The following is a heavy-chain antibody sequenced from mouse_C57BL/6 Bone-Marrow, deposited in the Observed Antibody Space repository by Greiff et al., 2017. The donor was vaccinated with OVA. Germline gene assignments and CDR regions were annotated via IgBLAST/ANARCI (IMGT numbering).Heavy chain of an antibody. D-gene: IGHD1-1*02. CDR2: ILPGSGST. V-gene: IGHV1-9*01. Sequence: QVQLKQSGAELMKPGASVKLSCKATGYTFTGYWIEWVKQRPGHGLEWIGEILPGSGSTNYNEKFKGKATFTAETSSNTAYMQLSSQATEDSAIYYCARDDYADVWGRGTAVTVTA. J-gene: IGHJ1*03. CDR1: GYTFTGYW. CDR3: ARDDYADV.